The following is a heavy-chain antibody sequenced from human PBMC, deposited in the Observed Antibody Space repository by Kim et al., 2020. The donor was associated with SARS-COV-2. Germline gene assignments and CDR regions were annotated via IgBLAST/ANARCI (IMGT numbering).Heavy chain of an antibody. CDR3: ARPLNPYSSGWYYS. D-gene: IGHD6-19*01. V-gene: IGHV4-39*01. J-gene: IGHJ4*02. Sequence: NPSHKSRVTIPVDTSKNQFSLKMSSVTAADTAVYYCARPLNPYSSGWYYSWGQGTLVTVSS.